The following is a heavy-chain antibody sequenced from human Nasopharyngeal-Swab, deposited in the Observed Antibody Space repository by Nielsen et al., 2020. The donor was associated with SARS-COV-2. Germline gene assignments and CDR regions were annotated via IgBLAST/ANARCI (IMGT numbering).Heavy chain of an antibody. J-gene: IGHJ4*02. CDR3: ARDVPWGYSGYDPFDY. CDR2: IWYDGSNK. CDR1: GFTFSDYG. Sequence: GESLKISCAASGFTFSDYGIHWVRQAPGKGLEWVAVIWYDGSNKYYADSVKGRFTISRDNSKNTLYLQMNSLRAEDTAVYYCARDVPWGYSGYDPFDYWGQGTLVTVSS. V-gene: IGHV3-33*08. D-gene: IGHD5-12*01.